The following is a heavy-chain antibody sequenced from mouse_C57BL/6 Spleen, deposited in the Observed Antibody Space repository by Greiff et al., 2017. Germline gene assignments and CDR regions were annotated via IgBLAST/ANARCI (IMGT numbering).Heavy chain of an antibody. CDR1: GYTFTSYC. D-gene: IGHD2-1*01. CDR2: IDPSASET. CDR3: AREGYYGNSAWFAY. Sequence: QVPLQQPGAELVRPGSSVKLSCTASGYTFTSYCMHWVKQRPIQGLEWIGNIDPSASETHYHHKFKDKATLTVDKSSSTAYMLHSSLPSEDSAVYYCAREGYYGNSAWFAYWGQGTLVTVSA. V-gene: IGHV1-52*01. J-gene: IGHJ3*01.